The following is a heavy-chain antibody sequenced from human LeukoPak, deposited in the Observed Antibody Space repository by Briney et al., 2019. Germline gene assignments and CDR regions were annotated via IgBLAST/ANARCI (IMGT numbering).Heavy chain of an antibody. D-gene: IGHD2/OR15-2a*01. CDR2: ISYSGIA. V-gene: IGHV4-31*03. Sequence: SRTLSPTCTVSGGSISSGGYYWSWIRQHPGKGLEWIGCISYSGIAYYNPSLKSRVIVSVDTSRNQFSLDLSSVTAADTALYYCARVLYDYYFDFWGQGTLVTVSS. CDR3: ARVLYDYYFDF. CDR1: GGSISSGGYY. J-gene: IGHJ4*02.